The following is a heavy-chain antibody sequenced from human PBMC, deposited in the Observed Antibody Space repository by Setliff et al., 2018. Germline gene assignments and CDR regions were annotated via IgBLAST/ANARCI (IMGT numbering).Heavy chain of an antibody. V-gene: IGHV4-59*12. Sequence: GSLRLSCAAPGFTFSTYWMSWVRQAPGKGLEWIGSIYYSGSTNYNPSLKSRVTISVDTSKNQFSLKLSSVTAADTALYYCTVYNTGSSKDHYWGQGTPVTVSS. D-gene: IGHD2-8*02. CDR2: IYYSGST. J-gene: IGHJ4*02. CDR3: TVYNTGSSKDHY. CDR1: GFTFSTYW.